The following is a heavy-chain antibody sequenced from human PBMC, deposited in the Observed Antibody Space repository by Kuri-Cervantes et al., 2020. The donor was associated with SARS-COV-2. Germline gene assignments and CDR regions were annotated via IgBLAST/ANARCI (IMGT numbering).Heavy chain of an antibody. D-gene: IGHD1-26*01. Sequence: ESLKISCTVSGGSISSYYWSWIRQPPGKGLEWIGYIYYSGSTNYNPSLKSRVTISVDTSKNQFSLKLTSVTAADTAVYYCARGTRRQWELLLYWGQGTLVTVSS. V-gene: IGHV4-59*01. CDR3: ARGTRRQWELLLY. CDR2: IYYSGST. J-gene: IGHJ4*02. CDR1: GGSISSYY.